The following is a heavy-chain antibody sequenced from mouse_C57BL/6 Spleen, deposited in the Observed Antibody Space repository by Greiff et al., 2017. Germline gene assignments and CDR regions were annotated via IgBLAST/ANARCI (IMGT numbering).Heavy chain of an antibody. D-gene: IGHD1-1*01. Sequence: DVMLVESGEGLVKPGGSLKLSCAASGFTFSSYAMSWVRQTPEKRLEWVAYISSGGDYIYYADTVKGRFTISRDNARNTLYLQMSSLKYEDTAMYYCTRDPPIATVVATDWYFDVWGTGTTVTVSS. CDR3: TRDPPIATVVATDWYFDV. V-gene: IGHV5-9-1*02. J-gene: IGHJ1*03. CDR1: GFTFSSYA. CDR2: ISSGGDYI.